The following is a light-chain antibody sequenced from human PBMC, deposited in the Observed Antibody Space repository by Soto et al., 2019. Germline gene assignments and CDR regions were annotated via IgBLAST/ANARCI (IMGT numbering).Light chain of an antibody. J-gene: IGLJ1*01. CDR3: QSYDTSLNTYV. Sequence: QSVLTQPPSVSGAPGQRVTISCTGGSSYVGAGYDVHWYQQLPGTAPKLLIYGNIVRPSGVPDRFSGSKSGSSASLAITGLQAEDEADYYCQSYDTSLNTYVFGTGTKLTVL. CDR2: GNI. CDR1: SSYVGAGYD. V-gene: IGLV1-40*01.